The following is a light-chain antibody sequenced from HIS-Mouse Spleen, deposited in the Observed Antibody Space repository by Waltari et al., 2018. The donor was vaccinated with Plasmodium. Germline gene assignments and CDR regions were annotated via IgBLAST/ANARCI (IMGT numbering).Light chain of an antibody. J-gene: IGLJ2*01. CDR3: CSYAGSYTLV. Sequence: QSALTQPRSVSGSPGQSVTIPCTGTSSDVGGYNYVYWYQQHPGTAPKLMIYDVSKRPSGVPDRFSGSKSGNTASLTISGLQAEDEADYYCCSYAGSYTLVFGGGTKLTVL. CDR2: DVS. CDR1: SSDVGGYNY. V-gene: IGLV2-11*01.